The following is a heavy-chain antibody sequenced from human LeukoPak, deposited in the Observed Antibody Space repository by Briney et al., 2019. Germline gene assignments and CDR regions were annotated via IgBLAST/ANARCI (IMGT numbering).Heavy chain of an antibody. CDR1: GYTLTELS. V-gene: IGHV1-24*01. J-gene: IGHJ3*02. Sequence: VASVKVSCKVSGYTLTELSMHWVRQAPGKGLEWMGGFDPEDGETIYAQKFQGRVTMTEDTSTDTAYMELSSLRSEDTAVYYCATDLPLAVAVSDAFDIWGQGTMVTVSS. CDR3: ATDLPLAVAVSDAFDI. D-gene: IGHD6-19*01. CDR2: FDPEDGET.